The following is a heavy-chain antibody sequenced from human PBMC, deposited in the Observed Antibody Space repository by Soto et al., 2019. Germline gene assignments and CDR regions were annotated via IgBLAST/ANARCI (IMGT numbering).Heavy chain of an antibody. J-gene: IGHJ6*03. CDR3: AKDHGGGTYFFYTYMDV. CDR1: GFTFVDYA. CDR2: ISWNSGSI. D-gene: IGHD3-16*01. Sequence: EVQLVESGGGLIQPGRSLRLSCAASGFTFVDYAMHRVRQPPGKGLEWVSTISWNSGSISYADSVRGRFTISRDNAKNALYLQMNSLRVEDTALYYCAKDHGGGTYFFYTYMDVWGKGTTVTVS. V-gene: IGHV3-9*01.